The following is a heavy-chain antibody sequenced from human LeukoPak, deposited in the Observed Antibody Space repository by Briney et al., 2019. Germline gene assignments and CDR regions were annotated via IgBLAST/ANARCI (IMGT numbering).Heavy chain of an antibody. J-gene: IGHJ4*02. CDR3: AKAMRGVYYRLEY. D-gene: IGHD3-3*01. CDR1: GFTFSTYA. CDR2: ISDSGDNT. Sequence: HPGGPLRLSCAASGFTFSTYAMSWVRQAPGKGLEWVSSISDSGDNTYYADSVKGRLTISRDNFKNTLYLQMNSLIADDTAIYYCAKAMRGVYYRLEYWGQGTLVSVSS. V-gene: IGHV3-23*01.